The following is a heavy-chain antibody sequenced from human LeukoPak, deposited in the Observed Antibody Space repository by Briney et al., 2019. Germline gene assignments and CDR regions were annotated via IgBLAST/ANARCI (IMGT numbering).Heavy chain of an antibody. D-gene: IGHD6-19*01. CDR3: ASFSGGGWYFDY. Sequence: PGGSLRLSCAASGFTFSSYSMNWVRQAPGKGLEWVSSISSSSSYIYYADSVKGRFTISRDNAKNSLYLQMNSLRAEDTAVYYCASFSGGGWYFDYWGQGTLVTVSS. CDR1: GFTFSSYS. CDR2: ISSSSSYI. V-gene: IGHV3-21*01. J-gene: IGHJ4*02.